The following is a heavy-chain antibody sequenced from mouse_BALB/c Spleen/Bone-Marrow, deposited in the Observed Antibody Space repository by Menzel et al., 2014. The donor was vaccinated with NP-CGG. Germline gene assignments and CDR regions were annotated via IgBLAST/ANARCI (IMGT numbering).Heavy chain of an antibody. CDR2: IYPGDGET. D-gene: IGHD2-10*02. Sequence: QVQLQQSGAELVRPGSSVKISRKASGYPFSSYWMSWVKQRPGQGLEWIGQIYPGDGETNYNGKFKGNATLTADKSSSTAYMQLISLTSEDSAVYFCARKYGDYWGQGTTLPVSS. J-gene: IGHJ2*01. CDR3: ARKYGDY. V-gene: IGHV1-80*01. CDR1: GYPFSSYW.